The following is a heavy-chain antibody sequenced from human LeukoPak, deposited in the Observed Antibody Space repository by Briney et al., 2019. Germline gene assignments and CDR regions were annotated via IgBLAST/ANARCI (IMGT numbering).Heavy chain of an antibody. CDR2: IIPIFGTA. CDR3: AREVAPLYGSGVHLYYYYGMDV. D-gene: IGHD3-10*01. V-gene: IGHV1-69*13. J-gene: IGHJ6*02. CDR1: GGTFSSYA. Sequence: GASVKVSCKASGGTFSSYAISWVRQAPGQGLEWMGGIIPIFGTANYAQKFQGRVTITADESTSTAYMELSSLRSEDTAVYYCAREVAPLYGSGVHLYYYYGMDVWGQGTTVTVSS.